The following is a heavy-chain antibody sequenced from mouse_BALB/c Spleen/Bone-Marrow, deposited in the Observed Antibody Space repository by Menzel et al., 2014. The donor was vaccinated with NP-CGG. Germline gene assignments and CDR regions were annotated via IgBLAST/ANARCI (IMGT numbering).Heavy chain of an antibody. CDR3: TREDYGYTFAY. CDR2: ISSGGSYT. V-gene: IGHV5-6-4*01. CDR1: GFTFSSYT. D-gene: IGHD1-2*01. Sequence: EVQVVESGGGLVKPGGSLKLSCAASGFTFSSYTMSWVRQTPEKRLEWVATISSGGSYTYYPDSVKGRFTISRDNAKNTLYLQMSSLKSEDTAMYYCTREDYGYTFAYWDQGTLVTVSA. J-gene: IGHJ3*01.